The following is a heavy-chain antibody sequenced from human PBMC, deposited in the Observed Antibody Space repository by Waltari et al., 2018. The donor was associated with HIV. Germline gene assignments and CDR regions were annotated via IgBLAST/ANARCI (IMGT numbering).Heavy chain of an antibody. CDR2: INHSGST. CDR3: ARGPINWFDP. J-gene: IGHJ5*02. V-gene: IGHV4-34*01. CDR1: GGSFSGYY. D-gene: IGHD2-2*02. Sequence: QVQLQQWGAGLLKPSETLSLTCAVYGGSFSGYYWRWLRQPPGQGLEWIGEINHSGSTNYNPSLKSRVTISVDTSKNQFSLKLSSVTAADTAVYYCARGPINWFDPWGQGTLVTVSS.